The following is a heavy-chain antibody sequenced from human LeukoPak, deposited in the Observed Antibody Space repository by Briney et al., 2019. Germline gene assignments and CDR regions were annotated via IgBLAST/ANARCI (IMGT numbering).Heavy chain of an antibody. CDR3: ARRPGYYYYGMDV. Sequence: GGSLRLSCAASGFTFSSYAMSWVRQAPGKGLEWASAISGSGGSTYYADSVKGRFTISRDNSKNTLYLQMNSLRAEDTAVYYCARRPGYYYYGMDVWGQGTTVTVSS. V-gene: IGHV3-23*01. CDR1: GFTFSSYA. J-gene: IGHJ6*02. D-gene: IGHD6-6*01. CDR2: ISGSGGST.